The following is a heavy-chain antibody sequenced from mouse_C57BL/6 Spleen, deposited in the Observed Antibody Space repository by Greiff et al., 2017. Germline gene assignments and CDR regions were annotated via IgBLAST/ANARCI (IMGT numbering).Heavy chain of an antibody. CDR2: INYDGSST. CDR3: ASDSGDYAMDY. Sequence: EVKLVESEGGLVQPGSSMKLSCTASGFTFSDYYMAWVRQVPEKGLEWVANINYDGSSTYYLDSLKSRFIISRDNAKNILYLQMSSLKSEDTATYYCASDSGDYAMDYWGQGTSVTVSS. CDR1: GFTFSDYY. D-gene: IGHD3-1*01. V-gene: IGHV5-16*01. J-gene: IGHJ4*01.